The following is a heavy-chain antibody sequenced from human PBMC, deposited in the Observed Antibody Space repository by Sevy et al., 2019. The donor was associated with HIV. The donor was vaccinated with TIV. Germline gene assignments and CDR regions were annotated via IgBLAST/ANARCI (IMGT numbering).Heavy chain of an antibody. CDR2: IKSKSDGGTT. D-gene: IGHD2-8*02. Sequence: GGSLRLSCAASGFTFTYAWMSRVRRAPGKGLEWVGRIKSKSDGGTTDYAAPVKGRFTISRDDSKNTVYLQMNSLKTEDTAVYYCATDPIIVLLVTDGMDVWGQGTTVTVSS. CDR3: ATDPIIVLLVTDGMDV. J-gene: IGHJ6*02. CDR1: GFTFTYAW. V-gene: IGHV3-15*01.